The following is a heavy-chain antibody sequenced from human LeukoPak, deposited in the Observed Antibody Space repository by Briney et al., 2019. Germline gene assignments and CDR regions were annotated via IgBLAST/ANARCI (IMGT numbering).Heavy chain of an antibody. V-gene: IGHV4-4*07. Sequence: SETLSLTCTVSGASMSSYYWNWIRQPAGKGLEWIGRIYPSGSTDYNPSLKNRVTMSVDTSQNQFSLRLRSVTAADTAVYYCAREGGSYNCFDPWGQGTLVTVSS. CDR2: IYPSGST. J-gene: IGHJ5*02. CDR3: AREGGSYNCFDP. CDR1: GASMSSYY. D-gene: IGHD1-26*01.